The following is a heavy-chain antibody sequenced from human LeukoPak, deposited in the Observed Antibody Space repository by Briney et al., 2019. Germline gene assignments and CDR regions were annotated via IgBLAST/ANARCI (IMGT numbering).Heavy chain of an antibody. Sequence: SQTLSLTCTVSGGSISSGSYYWSWIRQHPGKGLEWIGYIYYSGSTYYNPSLKSRVTISVDTSKNQFSLKLSSVTAADTAVYYCARDRIGTYYYDQWGQGTLVTVSS. J-gene: IGHJ5*02. CDR3: ARDRIGTYYYDQ. CDR2: IYYSGST. CDR1: GGSISSGSYY. V-gene: IGHV4-31*03. D-gene: IGHD3-10*01.